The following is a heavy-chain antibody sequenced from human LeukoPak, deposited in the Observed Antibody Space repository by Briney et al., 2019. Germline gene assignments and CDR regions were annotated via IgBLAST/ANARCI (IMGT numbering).Heavy chain of an antibody. CDR2: IIPIFGTA. CDR3: ASGLYGSGSYYTWFDP. V-gene: IGHV1-69*13. Sequence: GASVKVSCKASGGTFSSYAISWVRQAPGQGPEWMGGIIPIFGTANYAQKFQGRVTITADESTSTAYMELSSLRSEDTAVYYCASGLYGSGSYYTWFDPWGQGTLVTVSS. J-gene: IGHJ5*02. CDR1: GGTFSSYA. D-gene: IGHD3-10*01.